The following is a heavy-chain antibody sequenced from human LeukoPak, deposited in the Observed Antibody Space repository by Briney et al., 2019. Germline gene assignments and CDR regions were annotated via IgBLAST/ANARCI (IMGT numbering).Heavy chain of an antibody. V-gene: IGHV1-18*01. CDR1: GYTFTSYG. J-gene: IGHJ5*02. CDR2: ISAYNGNT. D-gene: IGHD2-2*02. CDR3: ARDALQYRLVYPNWFDP. Sequence: ASVKVSCKASGYTFTSYGISWVRQAPGQGLEWMGWISAYNGNTNYAQKLQGRVTMTTDTSTSTAYMELRSLRSDDTAVYYCARDALQYRLVYPNWFDPSGQGTLVTVSS.